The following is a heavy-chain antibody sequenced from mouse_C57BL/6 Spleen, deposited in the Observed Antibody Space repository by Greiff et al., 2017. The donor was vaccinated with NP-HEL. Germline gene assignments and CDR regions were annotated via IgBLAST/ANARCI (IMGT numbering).Heavy chain of an antibody. J-gene: IGHJ1*03. Sequence: QVQLQQPGAELVRPGSSVKLSCKASGYTFTSYWMDWVKQRPGQGLEWIGNIYPSDSETHYNQKFKDKATLTVDKSSSTAYMQLSSQTSEDSAVYYCARRLYSNLGYFDVWGTGTTVTVSS. CDR3: ARRLYSNLGYFDV. CDR2: IYPSDSET. V-gene: IGHV1-61*01. D-gene: IGHD2-5*01. CDR1: GYTFTSYW.